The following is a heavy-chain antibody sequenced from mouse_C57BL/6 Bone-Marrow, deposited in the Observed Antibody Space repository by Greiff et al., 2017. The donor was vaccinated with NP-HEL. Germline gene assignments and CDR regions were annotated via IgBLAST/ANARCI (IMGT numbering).Heavy chain of an antibody. J-gene: IGHJ2*01. CDR3: ARIWGDFDY. Sequence: VQLQQSGPELVKPGASVKISCKASGYTFTDYYMNWVKQSHGKSLEWIGDINPNNGGTSYNQKFKGKATLTVDKSSSTAYMELRSLTSEDSAVYYCARIWGDFDYWGQGTTLTVSS. CDR1: GYTFTDYY. CDR2: INPNNGGT. V-gene: IGHV1-26*01.